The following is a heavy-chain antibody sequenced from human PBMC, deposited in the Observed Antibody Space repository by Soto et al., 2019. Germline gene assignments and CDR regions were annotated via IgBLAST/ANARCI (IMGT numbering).Heavy chain of an antibody. CDR2: ISYDGSNK. J-gene: IGHJ6*02. CDR1: GFTFSSYA. V-gene: IGHV3-30-3*01. D-gene: IGHD3-22*01. Sequence: QVQLVESGGGVVQPGRSLRLSCAASGFTFSSYAMHWVRQAPGKGLEWVAVISYDGSNKYYADSVKGRFTISRDNSKNTLYLQMKSLRAEDTAVYYCARPGGIVVVIYYGMDVWGQGTTVTVSS. CDR3: ARPGGIVVVIYYGMDV.